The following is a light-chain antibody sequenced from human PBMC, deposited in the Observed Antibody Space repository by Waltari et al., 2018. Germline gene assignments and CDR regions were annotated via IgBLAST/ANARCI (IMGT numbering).Light chain of an antibody. V-gene: IGKV2-28*01. J-gene: IGKJ3*01. CDR2: LGS. Sequence: DIVMTQSPLSLPVTPGEPASIPCRSSQSLLHSNGYNYLDWYLQKPGQSPQPLIYLGSNRASGVPDRFSGSGSGTDFTLKISRAEAEDVGVYYCMQALQTVTFGPGTKVEIK. CDR3: MQALQTVT. CDR1: QSLLHSNGYNY.